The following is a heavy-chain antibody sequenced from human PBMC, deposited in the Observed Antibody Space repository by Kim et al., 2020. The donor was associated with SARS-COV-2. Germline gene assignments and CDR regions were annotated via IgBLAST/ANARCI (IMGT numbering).Heavy chain of an antibody. D-gene: IGHD4-4*01. J-gene: IGHJ3*02. CDR3: ARDMGATVTTSATDAFDI. CDR2: IYYSGST. Sequence: SETLSLTCTVSGGSISSGGYYWSWIRQHPGKGLEWIGYIYYSGSTYYNPSLKSRVTISVDTSKNQFSLKLSSVTAADTAVYYCARDMGATVTTSATDAFDIWGQGKMVTVSS. CDR1: GGSISSGGYY. V-gene: IGHV4-31*03.